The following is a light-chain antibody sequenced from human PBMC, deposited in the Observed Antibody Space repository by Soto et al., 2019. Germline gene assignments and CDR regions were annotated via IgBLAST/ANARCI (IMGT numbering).Light chain of an antibody. CDR3: QQYGSSPLT. Sequence: EIVLTQSPGTLSLSPGERATLSCRASQSVSNNYLAWYQQKPGQAPRLLMYGVSSRATGIPDRFSGSGSGTDFTLTISRLEPEDFVVYYCQQYGSSPLTFGQGTKLEI. J-gene: IGKJ2*01. CDR1: QSVSNNY. CDR2: GVS. V-gene: IGKV3-20*01.